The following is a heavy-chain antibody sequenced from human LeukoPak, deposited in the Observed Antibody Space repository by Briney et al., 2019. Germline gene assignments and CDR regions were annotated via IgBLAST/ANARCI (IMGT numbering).Heavy chain of an antibody. V-gene: IGHV4-59*02. Sequence: PSETLSLTCTVSGGSVNNYYWSCIRQPPGKGLEWIGFIYYSGRTNYNPSLKSRVTISVDTSKNQFSLKLSSVTAADTAVYYCARDLYYGSGSFSYGMDVWGQGTTVTVSS. D-gene: IGHD3-10*01. CDR2: IYYSGRT. CDR1: GGSVNNYY. J-gene: IGHJ6*02. CDR3: ARDLYYGSGSFSYGMDV.